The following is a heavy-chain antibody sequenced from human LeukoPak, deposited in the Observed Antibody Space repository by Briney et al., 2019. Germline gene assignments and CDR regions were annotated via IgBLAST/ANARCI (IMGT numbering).Heavy chain of an antibody. CDR3: ARETTITIFGVVTIAYFDY. V-gene: IGHV1-18*01. D-gene: IGHD3-3*01. J-gene: IGHJ4*02. Sequence: ASVKVSCKASGYTFTSYGISWVRQAPGQGLEWTGWISAYNGNTNYAQKLQGRVTMTTDTSTSTAYMELRSLRSDDTAVYYCARETTITIFGVVTIAYFDYWGQGTLVTVSS. CDR1: GYTFTSYG. CDR2: ISAYNGNT.